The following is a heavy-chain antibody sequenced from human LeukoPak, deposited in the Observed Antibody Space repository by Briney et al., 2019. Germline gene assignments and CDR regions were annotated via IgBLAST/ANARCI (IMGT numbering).Heavy chain of an antibody. D-gene: IGHD1-26*01. CDR3: AKDVGKWESLHFFDY. Sequence: PGGSLRLPCAASGFTFSSYGMHWVRQAPGKGLEWVAVIWYDGNNKYYADSVKGRFTISRDDSRNTLYLQMNSLRGDDTAVYYCAKDVGKWESLHFFDYWGQGTLVTVSS. V-gene: IGHV3-33*03. CDR2: IWYDGNNK. J-gene: IGHJ4*02. CDR1: GFTFSSYG.